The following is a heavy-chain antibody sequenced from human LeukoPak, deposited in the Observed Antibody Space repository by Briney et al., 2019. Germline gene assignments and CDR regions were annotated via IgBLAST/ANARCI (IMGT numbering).Heavy chain of an antibody. V-gene: IGHV4-4*09. CDR1: GGSIRSYY. CDR2: IYTRGGT. J-gene: IGHJ6*03. Sequence: PSETLSLTCALPGGSIRSYYWSWIRQPPGKGLEWIGYIYTRGGTSYNPSLKRRVTISVETSKNQFSLKLSSVTAADTAVYYCARRGTVIHNYYYYYYMDVWGKGTTVTVSS. D-gene: IGHD4-11*01. CDR3: ARRGTVIHNYYYYYYMDV.